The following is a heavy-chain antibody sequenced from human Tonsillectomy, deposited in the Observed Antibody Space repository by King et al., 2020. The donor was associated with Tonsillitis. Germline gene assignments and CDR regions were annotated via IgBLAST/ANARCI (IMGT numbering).Heavy chain of an antibody. CDR3: VRDERRAAAGAEHYFAF. CDR2: IGGYTADT. J-gene: IGHJ4*02. D-gene: IGHD6-13*01. Sequence: QLVQSGPEVKKIGASVTLSCRTSGYTFMYSGISWVRQAPGQGLEWMGWIGGYTADTHYTPRLKGRVTLTQDTSTSTVYLEVRSLTSDDTATYFCVRDERRAAAGAEHYFAFWGQGSLVTVSS. CDR1: GYTFMYSG. V-gene: IGHV1-18*01.